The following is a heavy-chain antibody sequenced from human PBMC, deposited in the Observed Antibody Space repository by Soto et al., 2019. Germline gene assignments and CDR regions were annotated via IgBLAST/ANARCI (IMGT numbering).Heavy chain of an antibody. CDR3: ARSSNKARWFDP. CDR2: IYSSGST. D-gene: IGHD6-13*01. CDR1: VVSMSSYF. V-gene: IGHV4-4*07. J-gene: IGHJ5*02. Sequence: SETLSLTCTFSVVSMSSYFWGWIRQPAGKGLEWIGRIYSSGSTNYNPSLRSRVTMSVDTSKNQFSLKLNSVTAADTAVYYCARSSNKARWFDPWGQGTLVTVSS.